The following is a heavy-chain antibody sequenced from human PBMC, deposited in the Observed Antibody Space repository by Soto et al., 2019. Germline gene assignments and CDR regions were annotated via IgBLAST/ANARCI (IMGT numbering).Heavy chain of an antibody. CDR1: GGSISSGGYS. CDR2: IYHSGST. CDR3: ARGHYQLHHYYYDGMDF. Sequence: SETLSLTCAVSGGSISSGGYSWSWIRQPPGKGLEWIGYIYHSGSTYYNPSLKSRVTISVDRSKNQFSLKLSSVTAADTAVYYCARGHYQLHHYYYDGMDFWGQGITVPVFS. D-gene: IGHD2-2*01. J-gene: IGHJ6*02. V-gene: IGHV4-30-2*01.